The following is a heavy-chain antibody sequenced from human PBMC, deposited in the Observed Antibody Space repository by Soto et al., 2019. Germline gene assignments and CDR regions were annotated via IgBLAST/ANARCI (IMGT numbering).Heavy chain of an antibody. CDR3: ARSQGSSTSLEIYYYYYYGMDV. Sequence: QVQLVQSGAEVKKPGSSVKVSCKASGGTFSSYAISWVRQAPGQGLEWMGGIIPISGTANYAQKFQGRVTITADESTSTAYMELIRLTSEATAVYYCARSQGSSTSLEIYYYYYYGMDVWGQGTTVTVSS. CDR1: GGTFSSYA. D-gene: IGHD2-2*01. V-gene: IGHV1-69*01. J-gene: IGHJ6*02. CDR2: IIPISGTA.